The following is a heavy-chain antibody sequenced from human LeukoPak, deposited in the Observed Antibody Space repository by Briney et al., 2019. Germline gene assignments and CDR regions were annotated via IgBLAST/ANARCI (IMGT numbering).Heavy chain of an antibody. V-gene: IGHV4-59*01. CDR2: IYYSGST. D-gene: IGHD2-2*01. Sequence: ASETLSLTCTVSGCSISSYYWSWIRQPPGKGLEWIGYIYYSGSTNYNPSLKSRVTISVDTSKNQFSLKLSSVTAADTAVYYCARGRGSSTSFDYWGQGTLVTVSS. CDR3: ARGRGSSTSFDY. J-gene: IGHJ4*02. CDR1: GCSISSYY.